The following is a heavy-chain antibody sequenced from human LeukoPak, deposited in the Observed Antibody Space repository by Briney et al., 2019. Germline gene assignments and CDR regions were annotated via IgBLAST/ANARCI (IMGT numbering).Heavy chain of an antibody. J-gene: IGHJ5*02. Sequence: SETLSLTCTLPGGSISNHYWSWLRQPPAKRLEWIGYIYDSGSTNYNPSLKSRVTISVDTSKNQFSLKLSSLTAADTAVYYCARDSGVRFDPWGQGTLVTVSS. V-gene: IGHV4-59*11. CDR3: ARDSGVRFDP. CDR1: GGSISNHY. D-gene: IGHD2-2*01. CDR2: IYDSGST.